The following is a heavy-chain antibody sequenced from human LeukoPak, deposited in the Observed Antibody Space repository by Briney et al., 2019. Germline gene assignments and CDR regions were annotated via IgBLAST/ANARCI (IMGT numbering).Heavy chain of an antibody. J-gene: IGHJ4*02. V-gene: IGHV3-48*04. Sequence: LPGGSLRLSCAASGFTFSSYTMNWVRQPPGKGLEWVSNIGTSSTTIYYADSVKGRFTISRDNAENSLYLQMNSLRVEDTAVYYCARAPTVLVGYRSSSSCQADYWGQGTLVTVSS. CDR3: ARAPTVLVGYRSSSSCQADY. CDR2: IGTSSTTI. CDR1: GFTFSSYT. D-gene: IGHD2-2*01.